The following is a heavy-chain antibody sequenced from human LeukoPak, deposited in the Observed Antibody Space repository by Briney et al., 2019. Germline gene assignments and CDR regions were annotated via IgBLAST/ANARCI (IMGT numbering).Heavy chain of an antibody. CDR2: IYYTGST. CDR3: ASTFSYGYFDY. D-gene: IGHD5-18*01. Sequence: SETLSLTCTVSGGSTSTYYWSWIRQPPGKGLEWIGYIYYTGSTNYNPSLKSRVTISVDTSKNQFSLKLSSVTAADTAVYYCASTFSYGYFDYWGQGTLVTVSS. J-gene: IGHJ4*02. V-gene: IGHV4-59*01. CDR1: GGSTSTYY.